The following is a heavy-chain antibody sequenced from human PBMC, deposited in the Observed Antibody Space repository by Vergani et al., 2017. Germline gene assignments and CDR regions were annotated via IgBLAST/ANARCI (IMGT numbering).Heavy chain of an antibody. CDR2: IYHSGST. J-gene: IGHJ4*02. D-gene: IGHD3-16*02. CDR3: AREIYDYVWGSYRYLTDY. CDR1: GYSISSGYY. V-gene: IGHV4-38-2*02. Sequence: QVQLQESGPGLVKPSETLSLTCTVSGYSISSGYYWGWIRQPPGKGLEWIGSIYHSGSTYYNPSLKSRVTISVDTSKNQFSLKLSSVTAADTAVYYCAREIYDYVWGSYRYLTDYWGQGTLVTVSS.